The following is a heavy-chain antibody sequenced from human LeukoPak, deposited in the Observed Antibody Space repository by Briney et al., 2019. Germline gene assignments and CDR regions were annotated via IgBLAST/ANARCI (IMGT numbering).Heavy chain of an antibody. V-gene: IGHV1-46*01. J-gene: IGHJ4*02. CDR3: ARDQSDSSGWYYFDY. D-gene: IGHD6-19*01. CDR2: INFSGGST. CDR1: GYTFTSYY. Sequence: ASVKVSCKASGYTFTSYYLHWVRQAPGQGLEWMGIINFSGGSTTYAQKFQGRVTMTRDTSTSTVYMELSSLRSEDTAVYYCARDQSDSSGWYYFDYWGQGTLVTVSS.